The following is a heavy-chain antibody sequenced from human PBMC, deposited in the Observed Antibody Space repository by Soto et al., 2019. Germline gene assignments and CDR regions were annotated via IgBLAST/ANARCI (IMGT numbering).Heavy chain of an antibody. CDR2: IAPHSGRT. Sequence: QVQLVQSGPEVKNPGASVRVSCMTSGYAFTSYGVNWVRQVPGQGLEWMGWIAPHSGRTTYLPKFQGRVTITADPSTNTAYMELMSLSSDDTGIYFCARAATGSYHSAYWGQGTVVTVSA. CDR3: ARAATGSYHSAY. V-gene: IGHV1-18*04. CDR1: GYAFTSYG. D-gene: IGHD3-10*01. J-gene: IGHJ4*02.